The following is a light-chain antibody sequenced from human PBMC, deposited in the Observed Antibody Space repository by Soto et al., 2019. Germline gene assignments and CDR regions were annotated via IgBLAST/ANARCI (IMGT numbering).Light chain of an antibody. CDR2: DAS. Sequence: DIQMTQSPSTLSASVGDRVTITCRACQSISTWLAWYQQRPGQAPKLLIYDASDLDSGVPPRFSGSGSETEFTLTISGLQPDDFATYYCQQYNNYPWTFGQGTKVEVK. V-gene: IGKV1-5*01. J-gene: IGKJ1*01. CDR1: QSISTW. CDR3: QQYNNYPWT.